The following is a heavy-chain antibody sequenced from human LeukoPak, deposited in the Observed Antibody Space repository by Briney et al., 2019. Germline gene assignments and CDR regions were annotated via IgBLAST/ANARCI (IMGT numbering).Heavy chain of an antibody. J-gene: IGHJ3*02. CDR3: VKVPRSGCCAFDI. D-gene: IGHD6-19*01. Sequence: PGGSLRLSCAASGFTFSSYGMHWVRQAPGKGLEWVAAISYDESNECYVDSVKGRFTVSRDNSKNTLYLQMNSLRVEDTAVCYCVKVPRSGCCAFDIWGQGTMVTVTS. V-gene: IGHV3-30*18. CDR1: GFTFSSYG. CDR2: ISYDESNE.